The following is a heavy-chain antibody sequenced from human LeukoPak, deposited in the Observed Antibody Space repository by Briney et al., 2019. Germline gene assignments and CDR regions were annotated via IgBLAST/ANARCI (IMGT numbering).Heavy chain of an antibody. CDR1: GAFISSSDYY. V-gene: IGHV4-39*07. D-gene: IGHD6-19*01. Sequence: SETPSLTCSVSGAFISSSDYYWGWIRQSPGKGLEWIASIYYGGSTYYNPSLKSRVTISLDTSKNRFSLKLRSLTAADTAIYYCTRVYNSAFDFWGQGILVTVSS. CDR2: IYYGGST. J-gene: IGHJ4*02. CDR3: TRVYNSAFDF.